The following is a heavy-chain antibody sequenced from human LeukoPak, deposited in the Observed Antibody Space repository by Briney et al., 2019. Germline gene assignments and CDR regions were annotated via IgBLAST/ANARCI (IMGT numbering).Heavy chain of an antibody. D-gene: IGHD3-3*01. CDR3: ARGPRITIFGVVMANDAFDI. CDR1: GYTFTDYF. CDR2: INPKSGGT. Sequence: ASVKVSCKASGYTFTDYFMNWVRQAPGQGLEWMGWINPKSGGTVYAQKFQGRVTMTRDTSSSTAYMELSRLRFDDTVVYYCARGPRITIFGVVMANDAFDIWGQGTMVTVSS. V-gene: IGHV1-2*02. J-gene: IGHJ3*02.